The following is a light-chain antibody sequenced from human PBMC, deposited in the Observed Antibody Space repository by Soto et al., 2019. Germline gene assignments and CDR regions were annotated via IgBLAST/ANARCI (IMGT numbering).Light chain of an antibody. CDR1: QSISFY. Sequence: EIVLTQSPATLYLSTGERATLSCRASQSISFYLTWYQHKPGQAPRLLIYDASSRATGIPASFSGSGYGTDFTINTSSPKPEHLAVYYCQQRSNWPTFGNGTRREIK. CDR2: DAS. V-gene: IGKV3-11*01. CDR3: QQRSNWPT. J-gene: IGKJ5*01.